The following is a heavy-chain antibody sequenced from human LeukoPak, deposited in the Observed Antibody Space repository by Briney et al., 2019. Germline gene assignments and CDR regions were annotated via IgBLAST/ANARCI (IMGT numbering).Heavy chain of an antibody. CDR1: GYTFTAYY. V-gene: IGHV1-2*02. CDR3: ARDPGYCSGGSCFPYYFDY. J-gene: IGHJ4*02. Sequence: ASMKVSCKASGYTFTAYYMHWLRQAPGQGLQWMGWINPNSGDPNYAQTFQGRVTMTRDTSISTAYMQLNSLRSDDTAVYYCARDPGYCSGGSCFPYYFDYWGQGTLVTVSS. CDR2: INPNSGDP. D-gene: IGHD2-15*01.